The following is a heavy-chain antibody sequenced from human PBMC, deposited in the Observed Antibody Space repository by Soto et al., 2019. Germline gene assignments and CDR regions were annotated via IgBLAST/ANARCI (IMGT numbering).Heavy chain of an antibody. Sequence: QVQLVESGGGLVKPGGSLRLSCAASGFTFSDYYMSWIRQAPGKGLEWVQYISSSSSYTNYADSVKGRFTISRDNAKNSLYLRMNSLRAEDTAVYYCARLVVPAAILEYNWFDPWGQGTLVTVSS. CDR1: GFTFSDYY. CDR3: ARLVVPAAILEYNWFDP. CDR2: ISSSSSYT. D-gene: IGHD2-2*01. J-gene: IGHJ5*02. V-gene: IGHV3-11*05.